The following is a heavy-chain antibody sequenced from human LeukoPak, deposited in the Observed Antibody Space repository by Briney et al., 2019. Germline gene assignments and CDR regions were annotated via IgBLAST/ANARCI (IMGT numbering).Heavy chain of an antibody. V-gene: IGHV4-39*07. Sequence: SETLSLTCTVSGGSISSSSYYWGWIRQPPGKGLEWIGSIYYSGSTYYNPSLKSRVTISVDTSKNQFSLKLSSVTAADTAVYYCARDEYLYSGSYPGDYYGMDVWGQGTTVTVSS. D-gene: IGHD1-26*01. CDR1: GGSISSSSYY. J-gene: IGHJ6*02. CDR2: IYYSGST. CDR3: ARDEYLYSGSYPGDYYGMDV.